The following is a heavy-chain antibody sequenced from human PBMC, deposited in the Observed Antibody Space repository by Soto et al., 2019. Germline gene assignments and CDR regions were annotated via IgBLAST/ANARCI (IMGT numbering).Heavy chain of an antibody. D-gene: IGHD1-1*01. J-gene: IGHJ4*02. Sequence: QVLLQESGPGLVKPSETLSLTCTVSGGFIWGWIRQSPDKGLEWIGYIYNSGRYNYNPSLESRLTISIDTSKNHFSLRLASVTAADTAVYYCARTLPNRQLFDSWSQGTLVTVSS. V-gene: IGHV4-59*01. CDR3: ARTLPNRQLFDS. CDR1: GGFI. CDR2: IYNSGRY.